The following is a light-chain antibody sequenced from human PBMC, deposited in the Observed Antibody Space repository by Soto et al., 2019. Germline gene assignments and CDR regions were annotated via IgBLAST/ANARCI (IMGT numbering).Light chain of an antibody. CDR2: AAS. J-gene: IGKJ1*01. CDR1: QGISNH. Sequence: DIQMTQSPSSLSASVGDRVTITCRASQGISNHLAWYQQKPGKVPKLLIYAASTLQSGVPSRFSGSGSGTDFTLTVSSLQPAEVATYYCQNYKSAPWTFGQGTKVESK. V-gene: IGKV1-27*01. CDR3: QNYKSAPWT.